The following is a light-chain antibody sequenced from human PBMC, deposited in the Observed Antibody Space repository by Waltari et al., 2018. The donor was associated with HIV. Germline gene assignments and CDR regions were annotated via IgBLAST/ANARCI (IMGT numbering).Light chain of an antibody. Sequence: EIVLTQSPGTLSLSPGERATFSCRASQSVSSGDLAWYQQKPGQAPRLLIYGASSRATGIPDRFSGSGSGTDFTLTISRLEPEDFAVYHCQQYGNSPQTFGQGTKVEIK. V-gene: IGKV3-20*01. CDR1: QSVSSGD. CDR3: QQYGNSPQT. CDR2: GAS. J-gene: IGKJ1*01.